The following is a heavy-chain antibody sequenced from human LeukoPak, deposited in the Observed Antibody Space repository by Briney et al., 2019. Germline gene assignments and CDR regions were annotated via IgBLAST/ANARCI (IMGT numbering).Heavy chain of an antibody. Sequence: GGSLRLSCAASGFTFSSYGMHWVRQAPGKGLEWVAVISYDGSNKYYADSVKSRFTISRDNSKNTLYLQMNSLRAEDTAVYYCARGVGDSSGYYYYFDYWGQGTLVTVSS. D-gene: IGHD3-22*01. CDR3: ARGVGDSSGYYYYFDY. J-gene: IGHJ4*02. V-gene: IGHV3-30*03. CDR2: ISYDGSNK. CDR1: GFTFSSYG.